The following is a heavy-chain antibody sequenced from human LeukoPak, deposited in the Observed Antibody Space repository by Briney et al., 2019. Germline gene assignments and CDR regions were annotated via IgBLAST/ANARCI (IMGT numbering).Heavy chain of an antibody. CDR2: ISAYSGDT. D-gene: IGHD3-10*01. Sequence: ASVKVSCKASGYTFSTYGISWVRQAPGQGLEWLGRISAYSGDTDYVQKLQGRVTMTTDTSASTGYMELRSLQSDDTAVYYCARISKWGGFDYWGQGTLVTVSS. J-gene: IGHJ4*02. V-gene: IGHV1-18*01. CDR3: ARISKWGGFDY. CDR1: GYTFSTYG.